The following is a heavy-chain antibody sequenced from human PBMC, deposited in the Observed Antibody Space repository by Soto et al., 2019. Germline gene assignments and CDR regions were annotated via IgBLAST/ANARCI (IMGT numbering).Heavy chain of an antibody. CDR3: ARALRLTQYYDFWSGYYDAFDI. J-gene: IGHJ3*02. V-gene: IGHV3-74*01. Sequence: GGSLRLSCAASGFTFSSYWMHWVRQAPGKGLVWVSRINSDGSSTSYADSVKGRFTISRANAKNTLYLQMNSLRAEDTAVYYWARALRLTQYYDFWSGYYDAFDIWGQGTMVTVSS. CDR2: INSDGSST. D-gene: IGHD3-3*01. CDR1: GFTFSSYW.